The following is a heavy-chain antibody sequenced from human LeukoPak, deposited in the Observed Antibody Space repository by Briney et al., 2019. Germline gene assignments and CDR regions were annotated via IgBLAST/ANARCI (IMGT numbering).Heavy chain of an antibody. CDR2: IYYSGST. Sequence: SETLSLTCTVSGGSLTGYYWSWIRQPPGKGLEWIGYIYYSGSTNYNPSLTSRVTISVDTSENQFSLNLNSVTAADTAVYFCAREPSLLPYFDLWGRGTLVTVSS. CDR3: AREPSLLPYFDL. CDR1: GGSLTGYY. D-gene: IGHD2-21*01. J-gene: IGHJ2*01. V-gene: IGHV4-59*12.